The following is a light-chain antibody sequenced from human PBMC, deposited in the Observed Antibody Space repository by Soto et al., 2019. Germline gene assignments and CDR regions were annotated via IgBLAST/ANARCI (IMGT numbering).Light chain of an antibody. Sequence: EIVMTQSPATLSVSPGETATISCRASQSVSSNLAWYQQKPGQAPRLLIYGASTRATGIPARFSGSGSGTEFTLTISSLQSEDFAVYYCQQYNNFWTFGQGTKVEIK. V-gene: IGKV3-15*01. CDR1: QSVSSN. CDR3: QQYNNFWT. J-gene: IGKJ1*01. CDR2: GAS.